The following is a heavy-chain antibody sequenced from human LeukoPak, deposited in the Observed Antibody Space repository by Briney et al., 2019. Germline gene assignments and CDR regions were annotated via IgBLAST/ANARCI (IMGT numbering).Heavy chain of an antibody. CDR2: MNPNSGNT. J-gene: IGHJ5*02. V-gene: IGHV1-8*01. D-gene: IGHD2-15*01. Sequence: ASVKVSCKASGYTFTSYDINWVRQASGQGLGWMGWMNPNSGNTASARKFQGRVTMTTNTTISTAYMELTGLRSEDTAMYFCARKGLLGSGKPWFDPWGQGTLVTVSS. CDR1: GYTFTSYD. CDR3: ARKGLLGSGKPWFDP.